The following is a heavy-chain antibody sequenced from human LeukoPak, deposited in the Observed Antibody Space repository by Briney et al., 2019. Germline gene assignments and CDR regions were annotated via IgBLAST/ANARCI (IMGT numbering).Heavy chain of an antibody. J-gene: IGHJ5*02. Sequence: LRLSCAASGFTFSSYAMHWIRQPPGKGLEWIGYIYHSGSTYYNPSLKSRVTISVDRSKNQFSLKLSSVTAADTAVYYCARGLGNYHGSGSYRARPNWFDPWGQGTLVTVSS. D-gene: IGHD3-10*01. CDR2: IYHSGST. CDR3: ARGLGNYHGSGSYRARPNWFDP. CDR1: GFTFSSYAM. V-gene: IGHV4-30-2*01.